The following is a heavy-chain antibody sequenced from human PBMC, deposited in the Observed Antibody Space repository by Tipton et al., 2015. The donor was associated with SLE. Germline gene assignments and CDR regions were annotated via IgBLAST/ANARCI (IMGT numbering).Heavy chain of an antibody. J-gene: IGHJ2*01. Sequence: QSGAEVKKPGESLMISCKGSGYSFATYWIGWVRQMPGEGLEWMGFIYPGDSDTRYSPSFQGHVTISKDNSKNTLFLQMDNLRAEDTAVYYCAKPPHDYETYVSWYFDLWGPGTRVTVSS. CDR2: IYPGDSDT. CDR1: GYSFATYW. CDR3: AKPPHDYETYVSWYFDL. V-gene: IGHV5-51*03. D-gene: IGHD3-16*01.